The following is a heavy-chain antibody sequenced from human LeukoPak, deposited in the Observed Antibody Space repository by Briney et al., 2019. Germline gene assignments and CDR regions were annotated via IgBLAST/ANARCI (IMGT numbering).Heavy chain of an antibody. CDR3: ARDHMDV. J-gene: IGHJ6*03. Sequence: SETLSLTCAVYGGSFSGYYWSWIRQPPGKGLEWIGYIYYSGSTNYNPSLKSRVTISVDTSKNQFSLKLSSVTAADTAVYYCARDHMDVWGKGNTVSVSS. CDR2: IYYSGST. V-gene: IGHV4-59*01. CDR1: GGSFSGYY.